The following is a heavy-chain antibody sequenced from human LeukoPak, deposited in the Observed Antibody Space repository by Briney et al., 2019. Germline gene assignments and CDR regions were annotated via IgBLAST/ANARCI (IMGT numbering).Heavy chain of an antibody. D-gene: IGHD6-6*01. J-gene: IGHJ4*02. V-gene: IGHV3-9*01. Sequence: GGSLRLSCAASGFTFDDYAVHWVRQAPGKGLEWVSGISWNSGSIGYADSVKGRFTISRDNAKNSLYLQMNSLRAEDTALYYCAKDRYGSSSHYFDYWGQGTLVTVSS. CDR3: AKDRYGSSSHYFDY. CDR1: GFTFDDYA. CDR2: ISWNSGSI.